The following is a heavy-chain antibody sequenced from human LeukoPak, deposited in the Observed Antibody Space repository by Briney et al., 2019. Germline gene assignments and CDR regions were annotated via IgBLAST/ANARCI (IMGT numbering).Heavy chain of an antibody. D-gene: IGHD3/OR15-3a*01. CDR3: ARDDSGTTPYLFDY. CDR1: GGSIINSDYF. Sequence: SETLSLTCTVSGGSIINSDYFWGWIRQPPGKGLEWIGNIYYTGSTYYNPSLKSRVTISVDTSKNQFSLKLCSVTAADTAVYYCARDDSGTTPYLFDYWGQGTLVTLSS. V-gene: IGHV4-39*07. CDR2: IYYTGST. J-gene: IGHJ4*02.